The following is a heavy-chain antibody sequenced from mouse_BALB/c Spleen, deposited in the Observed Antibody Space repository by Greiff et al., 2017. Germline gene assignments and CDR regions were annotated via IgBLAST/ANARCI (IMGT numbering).Heavy chain of an antibody. Sequence: EVKVEESGGGLVQPGGSMKLSCVASGFTFSNYWMNWVRQSPEKGLEWVAEIRLKSNNYATHYAESVKGRFTISRDDSKSSVYLQMNNLRAEDTGIYYCTSAYYRYDYAMDYWGQGTSVTVSS. J-gene: IGHJ4*01. V-gene: IGHV6-6*02. CDR2: IRLKSNNYAT. CDR3: TSAYYRYDYAMDY. D-gene: IGHD2-14*01. CDR1: GFTFSNYW.